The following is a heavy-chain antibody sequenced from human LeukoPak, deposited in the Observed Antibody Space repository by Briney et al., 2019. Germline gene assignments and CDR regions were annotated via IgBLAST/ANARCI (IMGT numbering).Heavy chain of an antibody. J-gene: IGHJ3*02. CDR1: GFTFSSYW. CDR2: IKQDGSEK. V-gene: IGHV3-7*03. D-gene: IGHD2-15*01. Sequence: PGGSLRLSCAASGFTFSSYWMSWVRQAPGKGLEWVANIKQDGSEKYYVDSVKGRFTISRDNAKNSLYLQMNSPRAEDTAVYYCAREVDYCSGGSCYPDAFDIWGQGTMVTVSS. CDR3: AREVDYCSGGSCYPDAFDI.